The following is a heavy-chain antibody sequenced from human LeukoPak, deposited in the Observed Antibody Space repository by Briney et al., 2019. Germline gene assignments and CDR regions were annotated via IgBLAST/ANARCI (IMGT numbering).Heavy chain of an antibody. J-gene: IGHJ4*02. D-gene: IGHD6-13*01. CDR2: INPNSGGT. Sequence: ASVKVSCKASGYTFTGYYMHWVRQAPGQGLEWMGWINPNSGGTNYAQKFQGRVTMTRDTSISTACMELSRLRSDDTAVYYCARDVAAAVSPTFDYWGQGALVTVSS. CDR1: GYTFTGYY. V-gene: IGHV1-2*02. CDR3: ARDVAAAVSPTFDY.